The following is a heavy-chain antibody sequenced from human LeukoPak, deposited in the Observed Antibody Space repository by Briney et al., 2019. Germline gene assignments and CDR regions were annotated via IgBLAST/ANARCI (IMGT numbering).Heavy chain of an antibody. CDR1: GFTSSRYW. J-gene: IGHJ4*02. D-gene: IGHD2-2*01. CDR2: INQDAGEM. CDR3: ARAPIVVGPTWGPTYFDY. Sequence: GGSLRLSCTTSGFTSSRYWMSWVRQAPGKGLEWMANINQDAGEMYYVDSVKGRFTLPRDNAKNSLYLEMNRLRAEDTAVYYCARAPIVVGPTWGPTYFDYWGQGTLVTVSS. V-gene: IGHV3-7*01.